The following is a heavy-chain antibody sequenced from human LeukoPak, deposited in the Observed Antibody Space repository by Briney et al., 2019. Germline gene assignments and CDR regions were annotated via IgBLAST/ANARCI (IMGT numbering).Heavy chain of an antibody. Sequence: SDTLSLTCTVSGDSISTYYWSWLRQPPGKGLEWIGCICNSGGTNYNPSLKSRVTISVDTSKNQFSLNLSSVTAADTAVYYCAKTGRPNNSGWYRWFDPWGREPWSPSPQ. CDR2: ICNSGGT. D-gene: IGHD6-19*01. J-gene: IGHJ5*02. CDR3: AKTGRPNNSGWYRWFDP. V-gene: IGHV4-4*09. CDR1: GDSISTYY.